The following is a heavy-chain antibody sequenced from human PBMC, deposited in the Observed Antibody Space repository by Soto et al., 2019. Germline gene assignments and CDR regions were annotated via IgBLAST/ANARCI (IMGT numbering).Heavy chain of an antibody. CDR1: GYTFTSYG. Sequence: ASVKVSCKASGYTFTSYGISWVRQAPGQGFEWMGLISPSGGSTSYAQKFQGRVTMTRDTSTSTVYMELSSLRSEDTAVYYCASRYCSGGSCYSGAFDIWGQGTMVTVSS. CDR2: ISPSGGST. J-gene: IGHJ3*02. CDR3: ASRYCSGGSCYSGAFDI. V-gene: IGHV1-46*03. D-gene: IGHD2-15*01.